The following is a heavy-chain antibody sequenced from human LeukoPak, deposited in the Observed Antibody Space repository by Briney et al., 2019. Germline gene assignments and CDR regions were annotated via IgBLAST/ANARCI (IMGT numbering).Heavy chain of an antibody. V-gene: IGHV3-21*01. J-gene: IGHJ4*02. Sequence: PGGSLRLSCAASGFTFSSYSMNWVRQAPGKGLEWVSSISSSSSYIYYADSVKGRFTISRDNAKNSLYLQMNSLRAEDTAVYYCAKLWFGELLDYFDYWGQGTLVTVSS. CDR3: AKLWFGELLDYFDY. CDR1: GFTFSSYS. D-gene: IGHD3-10*01. CDR2: ISSSSSYI.